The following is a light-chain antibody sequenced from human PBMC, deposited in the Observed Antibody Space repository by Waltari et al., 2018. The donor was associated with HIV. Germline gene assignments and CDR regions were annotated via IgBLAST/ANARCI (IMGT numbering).Light chain of an antibody. V-gene: IGKV3-15*01. CDR1: QSVSSN. CDR2: DAS. CDR3: QQYNNWPPLT. Sequence: EVVMTQSPATLSVSPGERATLSCRASQSVSSNLAWYQQKPGQAPRLLIYDASTRATGIPARFSGGGSGTEFTLTISSLQSEDFAVYYCQQYNNWPPLT. J-gene: IGKJ4*01.